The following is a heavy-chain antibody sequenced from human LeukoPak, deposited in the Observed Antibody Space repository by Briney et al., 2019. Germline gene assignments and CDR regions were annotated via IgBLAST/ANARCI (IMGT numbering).Heavy chain of an antibody. Sequence: SETLSLTCTVSGDSISSNNRYWGWIRQPPGKGLEWIGSFYFGGSNYYSPSLRSRVIISLDTSKNQFSLALNFVTAADTAMYYCASSHSATWYDDWGQGALVTVSP. CDR2: FYFGGSN. CDR3: ASSHSATWYDD. D-gene: IGHD6-13*01. CDR1: GDSISSNNRY. V-gene: IGHV4-39*07. J-gene: IGHJ4*02.